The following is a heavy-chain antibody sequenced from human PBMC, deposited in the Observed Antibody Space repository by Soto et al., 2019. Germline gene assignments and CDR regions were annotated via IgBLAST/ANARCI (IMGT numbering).Heavy chain of an antibody. J-gene: IGHJ4*02. CDR2: VYPDDNT. V-gene: IGHV3-53*01. Sequence: GSLRLSCAASGLSVVGSYMNWFRQSEQKGLEWISVVYPDDNTYYAESVRGRFTISRDRSKNTVSLQMNSLRAEDTAVYYCARLPGAFYYDNGDYDFLEYWGQGTLVTVSS. D-gene: IGHD3-3*01. CDR1: GLSVVGSY. CDR3: ARLPGAFYYDNGDYDFLEY.